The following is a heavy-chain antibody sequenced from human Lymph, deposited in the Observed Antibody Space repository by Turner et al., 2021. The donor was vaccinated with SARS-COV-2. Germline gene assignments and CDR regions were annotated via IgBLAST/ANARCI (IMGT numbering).Heavy chain of an antibody. J-gene: IGHJ6*02. Sequence: ELQLVDTGGGLIQPGGSLRLSCAASGFIVSSNYMNWGSQAPGKGLEWVSIIYSGGRTYYADSVKGRFTISRDNSKNTLYLQMNSLRAEDTAVYYCARDLQLYGMDVWGQGTTVTVSS. CDR3: ARDLQLYGMDV. CDR1: GFIVSSNY. V-gene: IGHV3-53*02. CDR2: IYSGGRT. D-gene: IGHD1-1*01.